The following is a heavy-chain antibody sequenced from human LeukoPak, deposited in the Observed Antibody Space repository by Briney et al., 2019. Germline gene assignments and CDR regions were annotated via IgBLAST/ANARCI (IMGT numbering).Heavy chain of an antibody. D-gene: IGHD5-12*01. V-gene: IGHV4-39*07. CDR2: IYYSGST. Sequence: SETLSLTCTVSGGSISSSSYYWGWIRQPPGKGLEWIGSIYYSGSTYYNPSLKSRVTMSVDTSKNQFSLKLSSVTAADTAVYYCARVSGYDWESSYDYWGQGTLVTVSS. CDR3: ARVSGYDWESSYDY. CDR1: GGSISSSSYY. J-gene: IGHJ4*02.